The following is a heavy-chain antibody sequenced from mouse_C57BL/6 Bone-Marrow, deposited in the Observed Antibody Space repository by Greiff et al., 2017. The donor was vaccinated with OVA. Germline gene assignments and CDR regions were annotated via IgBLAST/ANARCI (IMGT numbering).Heavy chain of an antibody. CDR1: GFTFTDYY. D-gene: IGHD1-1*01. V-gene: IGHV7-3*01. J-gene: IGHJ1*03. CDR2: IRNKANGYTT. Sequence: EVKVEESGGGLVQPGGSLSLSCAASGFTFTDYYMTWVRQPPGKALEWLGFIRNKANGYTTEYSASVKGRFTISRDKSQSILYLQMNALRAEDSATYYCARPLGSSLYWYFDVWGTGTTVTVSS. CDR3: ARPLGSSLYWYFDV.